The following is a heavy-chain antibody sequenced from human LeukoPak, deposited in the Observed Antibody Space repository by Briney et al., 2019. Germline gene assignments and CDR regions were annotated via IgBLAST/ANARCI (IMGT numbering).Heavy chain of an antibody. CDR2: IIPIFGTA. D-gene: IGHD3-10*01. Sequence: GASVKVSCXASGGTFISYAISWVRQAPGQGLEWMGRIIPIFGTANYAQKFQGRVTITTDESTSTAYMELSSLRSEDTAVYYCAREGRRITMVRGVNYFDYWGQGTLVTVSS. J-gene: IGHJ4*02. CDR3: AREGRRITMVRGVNYFDY. V-gene: IGHV1-69*05. CDR1: GGTFISYA.